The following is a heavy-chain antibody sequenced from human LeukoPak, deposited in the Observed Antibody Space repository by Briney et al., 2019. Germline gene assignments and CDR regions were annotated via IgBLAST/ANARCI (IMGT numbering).Heavy chain of an antibody. D-gene: IGHD2-21*01. CDR2: ISSSSYI. J-gene: IGHJ3*02. Sequence: GGSLRLSCAASGFTFSSYSMNWVRQAPGKGLEWVSSISSSSYIYYAASVKGRFTSSRDNAKNSLYVQMNSLRAEDTAVCYCARDMIAGRAVFDIWGQGTMVTVSS. CDR1: GFTFSSYS. V-gene: IGHV3-21*01. CDR3: ARDMIAGRAVFDI.